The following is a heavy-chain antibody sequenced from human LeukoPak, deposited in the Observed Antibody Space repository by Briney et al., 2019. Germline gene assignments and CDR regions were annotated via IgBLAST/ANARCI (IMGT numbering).Heavy chain of an antibody. D-gene: IGHD2-2*01. V-gene: IGHV4-39*01. Sequence: PSETLSLTCPVSGGSISSSSYYWGWIRQPPGKGLEWIGSIYYSGSTYYNPSLKSRVTISVDTSKNQFSLKLSSVTAADTAVYYCARHERIVVVPAAIGAHFDYWGQGTLVTVSS. J-gene: IGHJ4*02. CDR2: IYYSGST. CDR3: ARHERIVVVPAAIGAHFDY. CDR1: GGSISSSSYY.